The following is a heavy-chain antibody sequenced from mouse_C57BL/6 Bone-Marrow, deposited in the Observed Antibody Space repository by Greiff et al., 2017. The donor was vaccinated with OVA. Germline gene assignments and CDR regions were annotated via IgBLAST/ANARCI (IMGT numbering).Heavy chain of an antibody. CDR3: ARNIRTTVPRYWYFDV. Sequence: QVQLQQSGPELVKPGASVKISCKASGYAFSSSWMNWVKQRPGKGLEWIGRIYPGDGDTNYNGKFKGKATLTAAKSSSIAYMQLSSLTSEDSAVYFCARNIRTTVPRYWYFDVWGTGTTVTVSS. J-gene: IGHJ1*03. CDR2: IYPGDGDT. D-gene: IGHD1-1*01. V-gene: IGHV1-82*01. CDR1: GYAFSSSW.